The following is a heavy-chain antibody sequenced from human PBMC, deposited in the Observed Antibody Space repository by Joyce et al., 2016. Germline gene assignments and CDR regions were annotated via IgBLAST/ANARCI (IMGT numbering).Heavy chain of an antibody. CDR1: GGSISSYY. Sequence: QVQLQESGPGLVKPSETLSLTCTVSGGSISSYYWSWIREPPGKGLEWIGYIYYSGSTNYNPSLKRRVTISIDTSKNQFSLKLSSVTAADTAVYYCARPSTSRFYYGMDVWGQGTTVTVSS. V-gene: IGHV4-59*08. CDR2: IYYSGST. CDR3: ARPSTSRFYYGMDV. J-gene: IGHJ6*02. D-gene: IGHD6-6*01.